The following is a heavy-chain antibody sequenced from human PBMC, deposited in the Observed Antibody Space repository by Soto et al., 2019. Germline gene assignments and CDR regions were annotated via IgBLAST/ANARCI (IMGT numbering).Heavy chain of an antibody. CDR1: GYIFINYY. CDR3: ARDLAVADY. V-gene: IGHV1-46*01. D-gene: IGHD6-13*01. Sequence: QVHLVQSGAEVKKPGASVKVSCKASGYIFINYYIHWVRQAPGQGLEWIGIINPNGASPHYAQKFRGRVTMARDTSTSTVYMDLSSLRSDDTAVYYWARDLAVADYWAPGTLVTVSS. J-gene: IGHJ4*02. CDR2: INPNGASP.